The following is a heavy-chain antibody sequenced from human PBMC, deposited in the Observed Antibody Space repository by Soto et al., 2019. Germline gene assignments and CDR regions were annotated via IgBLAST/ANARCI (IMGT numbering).Heavy chain of an antibody. J-gene: IGHJ5*02. Sequence: SETLSLTCTVSGGSISSYYWSWIRQPPGKGLEWIGYTYYSGSTNYNPSLKSRVTISVDTSKNQFSLKLSSVTAADTAVYYCAGTQAYCGGDCYSYFGFDPWGQGTLVTVSS. D-gene: IGHD2-21*01. V-gene: IGHV4-59*01. CDR2: TYYSGST. CDR1: GGSISSYY. CDR3: AGTQAYCGGDCYSYFGFDP.